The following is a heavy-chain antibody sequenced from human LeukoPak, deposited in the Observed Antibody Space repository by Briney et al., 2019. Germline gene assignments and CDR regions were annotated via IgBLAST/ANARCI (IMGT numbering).Heavy chain of an antibody. J-gene: IGHJ3*02. CDR1: GGTFSGYA. V-gene: IGHV1-69*13. D-gene: IGHD3-3*01. CDR3: ARDINSITIFGVVQSAFDI. CDR2: IIPIFGTA. Sequence: GASVKVSCKASGGTFSGYAISWVRQAPGQGLEWMGGIIPIFGTANYAQKFQGRVTITADESTSTAYMELSSLRSEDTAVYYCARDINSITIFGVVQSAFDIWGQGTMVTVSS.